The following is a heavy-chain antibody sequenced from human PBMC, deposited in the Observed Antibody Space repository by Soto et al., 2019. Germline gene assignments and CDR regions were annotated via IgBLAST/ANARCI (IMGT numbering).Heavy chain of an antibody. Sequence: PGGSLRLSCAASGISFSDYVMTWFRQAPGKGLEWVSGISGSGDSTYYADSVKGRFTISRDNTKNTLYLQMNSLRAEDTAVYYCAKGGPTVTYYFDYWGQGTLVTVSS. J-gene: IGHJ4*02. V-gene: IGHV3-23*01. CDR3: AKGGPTVTYYFDY. CDR2: ISGSGDST. D-gene: IGHD4-17*01. CDR1: GISFSDYV.